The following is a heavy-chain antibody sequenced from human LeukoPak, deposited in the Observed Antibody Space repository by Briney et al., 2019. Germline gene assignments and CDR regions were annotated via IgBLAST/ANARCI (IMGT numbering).Heavy chain of an antibody. Sequence: ASVKVSCKASGYTFTSYAVHWVRQAPGQRREWMGGINAGNGHTEYSQKFQDRVTIIGDTSASTAYMDLSSLRSDDTAVYSCVRVSQGSDWFSSRDDYWGQGTLVTVSS. J-gene: IGHJ4*02. CDR2: INAGNGHT. CDR1: GYTFTSYA. V-gene: IGHV1-3*01. CDR3: VRVSQGSDWFSSRDDY. D-gene: IGHD6-19*01.